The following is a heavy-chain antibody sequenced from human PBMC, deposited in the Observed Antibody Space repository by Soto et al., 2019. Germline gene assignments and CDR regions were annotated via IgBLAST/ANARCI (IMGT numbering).Heavy chain of an antibody. Sequence: RRLSCAASGFTFSEYYMSWIRQAPGKRLEWVSSISGSSSSRKYADSVRGRFTISRDYAKNSLYLQMNSLRVEDTALYFCARGPRRDGYTDLDSWGQGTLVAVSS. CDR1: GFTFSEYY. CDR3: ARGPRRDGYTDLDS. D-gene: IGHD1-1*01. CDR2: ISGSSSSR. V-gene: IGHV3-11*06. J-gene: IGHJ4*02.